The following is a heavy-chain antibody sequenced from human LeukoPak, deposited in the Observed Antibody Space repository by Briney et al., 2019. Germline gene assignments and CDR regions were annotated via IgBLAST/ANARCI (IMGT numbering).Heavy chain of an antibody. V-gene: IGHV4-59*01. CDR2: IYYSGST. Sequence: SETLSLTCTVSGGSIGSYYWSWIRQPPGKGLEWIGYIYYSGSTNYNPSLKSRVTISVDTSKNQFSLKLSSVTAADTAVYYCARVWKGLRYFDWLYSAFDIWGQGTMVTVSS. CDR3: ARVWKGLRYFDWLYSAFDI. J-gene: IGHJ3*02. CDR1: GGSIGSYY. D-gene: IGHD3-9*01.